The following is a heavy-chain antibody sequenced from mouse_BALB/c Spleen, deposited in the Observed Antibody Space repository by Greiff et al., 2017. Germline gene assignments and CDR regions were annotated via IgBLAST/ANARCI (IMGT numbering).Heavy chain of an antibody. D-gene: IGHD2-2*01. V-gene: IGHV1S81*02. CDR1: GYTFTSYY. CDR3: TNGYDGAWFAY. CDR2: INPSNGGT. J-gene: IGHJ3*01. Sequence: QVQLKQSGAELVKPGASVKLSCKASGYTFTSYYMYWVKQRPGQGLEWIGEINPSNGGTNFNEKFKSKATLTVDKSSSTAYMQLSSLTSEDSAVYYCTNGYDGAWFAYWGQGTLVTVSA.